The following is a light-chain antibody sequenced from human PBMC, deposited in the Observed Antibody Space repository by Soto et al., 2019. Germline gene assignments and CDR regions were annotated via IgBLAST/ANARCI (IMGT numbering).Light chain of an antibody. CDR3: HHYET. J-gene: IGKJ1*01. V-gene: IGKV4-1*01. CDR1: QSVLYRSDNKNY. CDR2: DAS. Sequence: DIVMTQSPDSLAVSLGERATINCKSSQSVLYRSDNKNYLGWYQQKPGLAPRLLIYDASIRAAGVPDRFSGSGSGTEFTLTISRLEPEDFTVYYCHHYETFGQGTKVDIK.